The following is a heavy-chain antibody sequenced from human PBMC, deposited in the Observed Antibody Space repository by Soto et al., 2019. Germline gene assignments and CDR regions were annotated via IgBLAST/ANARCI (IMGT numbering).Heavy chain of an antibody. CDR3: ARHAVYSSSDYYYYYMDV. J-gene: IGHJ6*03. D-gene: IGHD6-6*01. CDR2: IYYGGST. Sequence: SETLSLTCTVSGGSISSYYWSWIRQPPGKGLEWIGYIYYGGSTNYNPSLKSRVTISVDTSKNQFSLKLSSVTAADTAVYYCARHAVYSSSDYYYYYMDVWGKGTTVTVSS. V-gene: IGHV4-59*08. CDR1: GGSISSYY.